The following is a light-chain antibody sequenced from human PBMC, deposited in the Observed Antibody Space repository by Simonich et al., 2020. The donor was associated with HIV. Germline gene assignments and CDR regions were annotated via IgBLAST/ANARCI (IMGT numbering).Light chain of an antibody. CDR2: DVS. CDR1: SSDVGDYNY. J-gene: IGLJ3*02. CDR3: SSYTSSSTWV. V-gene: IGLV2-14*03. Sequence: QSALTQPASVSGSPGQSITISCTGTSSDVGDYNYVSWYQQHPGKAPKLMIYDVSKRPSGVSNRVSGSKSGNTASLTISGLQAEDESDYYCSSYTSSSTWVFGGGTKLTVL.